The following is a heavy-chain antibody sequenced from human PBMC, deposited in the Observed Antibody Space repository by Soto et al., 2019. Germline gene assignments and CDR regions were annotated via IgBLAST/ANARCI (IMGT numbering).Heavy chain of an antibody. V-gene: IGHV1-8*01. CDR2: MNPGSGDT. CDR1: GYSFTNND. Sequence: ASVKVSCKASGYSFTNNDVSWVRQATGQGLEWVGWMNPGSGDTGYAQKFQGRATMTRDISIATAYMELSSLRSDDTAIYYCARMATFGSLNWFDPWGQGTLVTVSS. J-gene: IGHJ5*02. D-gene: IGHD3-16*01. CDR3: ARMATFGSLNWFDP.